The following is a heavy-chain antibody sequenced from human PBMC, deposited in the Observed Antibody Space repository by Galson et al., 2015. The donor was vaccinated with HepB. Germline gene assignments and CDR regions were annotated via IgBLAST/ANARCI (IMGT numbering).Heavy chain of an antibody. Sequence: SVKVSCKASGYTFTSYYMHWVRQAPGQGLEWMGIINPSGGSTSYAQKFQGRVTMTRDTSTSTVYIELSSLRSEDTAVYYCARELPYCSSTSCYTGHYGMDVWGQGTTVTVSS. J-gene: IGHJ6*02. D-gene: IGHD2-2*02. CDR3: ARELPYCSSTSCYTGHYGMDV. V-gene: IGHV1-46*01. CDR1: GYTFTSYY. CDR2: INPSGGST.